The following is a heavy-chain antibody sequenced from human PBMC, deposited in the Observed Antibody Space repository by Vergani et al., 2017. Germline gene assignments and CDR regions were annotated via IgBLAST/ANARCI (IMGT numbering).Heavy chain of an antibody. Sequence: QVQLVKSGAAVKKPGASVKVSCWASGYTFIEYDIDWVRQAAGQGLEWMGWMNPKSGNSGFAQKFQGRVTMTRDTSISTAYMELNSLTSEDTAVYYCARAPGRRCSGGSCYSSFRWFDPWGQGTLVTVFS. CDR3: ARAPGRRCSGGSCYSSFRWFDP. V-gene: IGHV1-8*01. CDR2: MNPKSGNS. J-gene: IGHJ5*02. D-gene: IGHD2-15*01. CDR1: GYTFIEYD.